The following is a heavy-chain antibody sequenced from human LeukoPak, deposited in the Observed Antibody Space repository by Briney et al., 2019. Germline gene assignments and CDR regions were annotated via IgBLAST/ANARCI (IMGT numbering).Heavy chain of an antibody. CDR3: ARDNNEEWELGYYFDY. J-gene: IGHJ4*02. D-gene: IGHD1-26*01. CDR2: ISYDGSNK. CDR1: GFTFSSYA. V-gene: IGHV3-30-3*01. Sequence: GSLRLSCAASGFTFSSYAMHWVRQAPGKGLEWVAVISYDGSNKYYADSVKGRFTISRDSSKNTLYLQMNSLRAEDTAVYYCARDNNEEWELGYYFDYWGQGTLVTVSS.